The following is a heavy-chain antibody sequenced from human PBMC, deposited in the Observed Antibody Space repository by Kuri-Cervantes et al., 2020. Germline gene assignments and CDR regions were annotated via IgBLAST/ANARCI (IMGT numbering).Heavy chain of an antibody. CDR3: ARPPARYSSGWYGS. CDR2: ISSSSSTI. CDR1: GFTFSSYS. Sequence: GGSLRLSCAASGFTFSSYSMNWVRQAPGKGLEWVSYISSSSSTIYYADSVKGRFTISRDNAKNSLYLQMNSLRDEDTAVYYCARPPARYSSGWYGSWGQGTLVTVSS. V-gene: IGHV3-48*02. J-gene: IGHJ5*01. D-gene: IGHD6-19*01.